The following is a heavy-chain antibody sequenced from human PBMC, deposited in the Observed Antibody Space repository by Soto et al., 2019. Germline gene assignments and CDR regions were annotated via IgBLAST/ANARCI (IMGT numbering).Heavy chain of an antibody. J-gene: IGHJ6*02. Sequence: GGSLRLSCAASGFTFSSYGMHWVRQAPGKGLEWVAVIWYDGSNKYYADSVKGRFTISRDNSKNTLYLQMNSLRAEDTAVYYCARMDSANYYYYGMDVWGQGTTVTVSS. CDR2: IWYDGSNK. CDR1: GFTFSSYG. V-gene: IGHV3-33*01. CDR3: ARMDSANYYYYGMDV. D-gene: IGHD2-15*01.